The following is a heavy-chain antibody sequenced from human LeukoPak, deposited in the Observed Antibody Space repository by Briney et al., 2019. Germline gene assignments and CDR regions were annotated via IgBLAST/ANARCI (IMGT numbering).Heavy chain of an antibody. Sequence: SVKVSCKASGGTFSSYAISWVRQAPGQGLEWMGRIIPIFGTANYAQKFQGRVTITTGESTSTAYMELSSLRSEDTAVYYCARGPHTAMAYDYWGQGTLVTVSS. CDR1: GGTFSSYA. D-gene: IGHD5-18*01. CDR2: IIPIFGTA. V-gene: IGHV1-69*05. J-gene: IGHJ4*02. CDR3: ARGPHTAMAYDY.